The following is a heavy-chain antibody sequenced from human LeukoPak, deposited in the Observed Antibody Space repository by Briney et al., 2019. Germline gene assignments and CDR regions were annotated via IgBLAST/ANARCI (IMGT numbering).Heavy chain of an antibody. CDR3: ARGADWFDP. V-gene: IGHV4-59*01. D-gene: IGHD6-19*01. CDR2: IYYSGST. J-gene: IGHJ5*02. Sequence: SETLSLTCTVSGGPISSYYWSWIRQPPGKGLEWIGYIYYSGSTNYNPSLKSRVTISVDTSKNQFSLKLSSVTAADTAVKYCARGADWFDPWGQGTLVTVSS. CDR1: GGPISSYY.